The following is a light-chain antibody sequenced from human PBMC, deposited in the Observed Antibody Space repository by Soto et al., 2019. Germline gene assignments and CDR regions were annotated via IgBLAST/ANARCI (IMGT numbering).Light chain of an antibody. J-gene: IGKJ4*01. V-gene: IGKV1-33*01. Sequence: DIQMTQSPSSLSASVGDRVTITCQASQDISNYLNWYQQKPGKAPKLLIYDPSNLETGVPSRFSGSGSGTDSTFTISSLQPEDIATYYCQQYDNLPPALTFGGGTKVEIK. CDR1: QDISNY. CDR2: DPS. CDR3: QQYDNLPPALT.